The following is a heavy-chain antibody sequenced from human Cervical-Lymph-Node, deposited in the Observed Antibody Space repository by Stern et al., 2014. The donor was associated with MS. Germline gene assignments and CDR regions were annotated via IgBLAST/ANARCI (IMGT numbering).Heavy chain of an antibody. D-gene: IGHD3-10*01. CDR2: INSDGITT. Sequence: EVQLVESGGGLVQPGGSLRLSCEGSGFSFGRYWMHWVRQAPGKGLVWVSRINSDGITTTYADSVKGRFSISRDNARNTVYLEMDSHRAEDTAVYYCVREYYGSGSFDIWGQGTKVTVSS. J-gene: IGHJ3*02. CDR3: VREYYGSGSFDI. V-gene: IGHV3-74*03. CDR1: GFSFGRYW.